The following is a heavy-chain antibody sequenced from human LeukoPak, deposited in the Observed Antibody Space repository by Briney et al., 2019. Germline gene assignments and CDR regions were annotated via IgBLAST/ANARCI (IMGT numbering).Heavy chain of an antibody. CDR2: ISAYNGNT. CDR3: ARASNYYDSSGYYDNWDY. V-gene: IGHV1-18*01. J-gene: IGHJ4*02. D-gene: IGHD3-22*01. Sequence: ASVKVSCKASGYTFTSYGISWVRQAPGQGLEWMGWISAYNGNTNYAQKVQGRVTITTDTSTSTAYMELRSLRSDDTAVYYCARASNYYDSSGYYDNWDYWGQGTLVTVSS. CDR1: GYTFTSYG.